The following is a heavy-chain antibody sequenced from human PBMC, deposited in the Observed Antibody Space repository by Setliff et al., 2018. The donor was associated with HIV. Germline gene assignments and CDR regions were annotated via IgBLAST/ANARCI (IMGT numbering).Heavy chain of an antibody. CDR2: IRKKTKSYST. CDR3: AREDPSRLELRGAFDY. V-gene: IGHV3-72*01. CDR1: GFTLSDHY. D-gene: IGHD1-7*01. J-gene: IGHJ4*02. Sequence: SCAASGFTLSDHYMDWVRQAPGKGLEWVGRIRKKTKSYSTDYAASVKGRFTMSRDDLKNSVDLQMNSLKTEDTAVYYCAREDPSRLELRGAFDYWGQGTLVTVSS.